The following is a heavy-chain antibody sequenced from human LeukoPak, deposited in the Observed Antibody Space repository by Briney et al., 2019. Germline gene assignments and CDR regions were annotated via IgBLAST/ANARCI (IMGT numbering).Heavy chain of an antibody. V-gene: IGHV3-66*02. Sequence: GGSLRLSCAASGFTVSSNYMSWVRQAPGKGLEWVSVIYSGGSTYYADSVKGRFTISRDSSKNTLYLQMNSLRAEDTAVYYCARQSRYCSSTSCPRGAFDIWGQGTMVTVSS. J-gene: IGHJ3*02. CDR1: GFTVSSNY. CDR2: IYSGGST. CDR3: ARQSRYCSSTSCPRGAFDI. D-gene: IGHD2-2*01.